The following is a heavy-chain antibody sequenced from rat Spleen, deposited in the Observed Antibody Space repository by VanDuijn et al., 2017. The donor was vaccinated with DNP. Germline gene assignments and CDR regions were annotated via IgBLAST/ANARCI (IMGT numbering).Heavy chain of an antibody. V-gene: IGHV5-31*01. CDR2: ITCGSGTT. CDR3: ARVGDFHDGGDGDVLDA. CDR1: GFTFSYYW. Sequence: EVQLVESGGDLVQPGRSLKLSCVASGFTFSYYWMAWIRQVPGKGLEWIAPITCGSGTTSYPDAVKGRFMISRDDTKNTLSLQMNSLRSEDTATYYCARVGDFHDGGDGDVLDAWGQGTSVTVSS. J-gene: IGHJ4*01. D-gene: IGHD1-12*02.